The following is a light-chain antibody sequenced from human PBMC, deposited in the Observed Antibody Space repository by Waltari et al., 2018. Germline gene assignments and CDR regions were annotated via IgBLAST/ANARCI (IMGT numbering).Light chain of an antibody. CDR1: QSVHTY. Sequence: ETVLTQSPATLPLSPGERATLTFRSSQSVHTYLAWYQQKPGQAPRLLIFGTSTRATGIPARFSGSGSGTDFTLTISSLEAEDFAVYFCQQCYSWPPITFGQGTRLEIK. CDR2: GTS. V-gene: IGKV3-11*01. J-gene: IGKJ5*01. CDR3: QQCYSWPPIT.